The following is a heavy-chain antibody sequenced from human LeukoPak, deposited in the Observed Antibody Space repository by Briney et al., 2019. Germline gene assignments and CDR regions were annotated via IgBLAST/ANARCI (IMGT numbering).Heavy chain of an antibody. V-gene: IGHV3-21*01. CDR3: ARFALKTPPTD. CDR2: ISSSSTYI. J-gene: IGHJ4*02. CDR1: GFTFSSYS. Sequence: GGSLRLSCAASGFTFSSYSMNWVRQAPGKGLEWVSSISSSSTYIYYADSVKGRFTISRDNAKNSLFLQMNSLRAEDTAVYYCARFALKTPPTDWGQGTLVTVSS.